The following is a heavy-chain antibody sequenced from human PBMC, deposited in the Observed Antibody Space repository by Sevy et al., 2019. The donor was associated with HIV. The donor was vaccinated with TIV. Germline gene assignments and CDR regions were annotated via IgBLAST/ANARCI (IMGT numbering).Heavy chain of an antibody. J-gene: IGHJ3*02. CDR3: ARNNCSITNCYMADVLDI. CDR1: GFTFSSYS. V-gene: IGHV3-21*01. Sequence: GGSLRLSCAASGFTFSSYSMNWVRQAPGKGLEWVSSISGISNYIYYADSMKGRFTVSRDNARNSLYLQMNSLRAEDTAVYYCARNNCSITNCYMADVLDIWGQGTMVTVSS. CDR2: ISGISNYI. D-gene: IGHD2-2*02.